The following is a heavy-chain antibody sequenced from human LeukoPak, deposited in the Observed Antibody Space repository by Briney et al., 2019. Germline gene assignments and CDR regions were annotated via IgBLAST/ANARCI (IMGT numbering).Heavy chain of an antibody. CDR3: AKVMTRTMVRGVAPSDY. Sequence: PGGSLSLSCAASGFTFSSHAMSWVRQAPGKGLEWVSAISGSGGSTYYADSVKGRFTISRDNSKNTLYLQMNSLRAEDTAVYYCAKVMTRTMVRGVAPSDYWGQGNLVTVSS. CDR2: ISGSGGST. CDR1: GFTFSSHA. D-gene: IGHD3-10*01. V-gene: IGHV3-23*01. J-gene: IGHJ4*02.